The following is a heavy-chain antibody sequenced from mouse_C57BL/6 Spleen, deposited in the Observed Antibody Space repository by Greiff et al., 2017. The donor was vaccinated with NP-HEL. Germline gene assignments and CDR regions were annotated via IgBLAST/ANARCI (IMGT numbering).Heavy chain of an antibody. J-gene: IGHJ3*01. CDR1: GFTFSSYA. V-gene: IGHV5-4*01. Sequence: EVKLMESGGGLVKPGGSLKLSCAASGFTFSSYAMSWVRQTPEKRLEWVATISDGGSYTYYPDNVKGRFTISRDNAKNNLYLQMSHLKSEDTAMYYCARERTGPFAYWGQGTLVTVSA. CDR3: ARERTGPFAY. CDR2: ISDGGSYT. D-gene: IGHD4-1*01.